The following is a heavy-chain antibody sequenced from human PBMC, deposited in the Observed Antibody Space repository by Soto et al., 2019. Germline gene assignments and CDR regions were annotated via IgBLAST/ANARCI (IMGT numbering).Heavy chain of an antibody. Sequence: QVQLVESGGGVVQPGRSLRLSCAASGFTFSSYAMHWVRQAPGKGLEWVAVISYDGSNKYYADSVKGRFTISRDNFKSTLYLQMNSLRAEDTAVYYCARGRARGHGAEYFQHWGQGTLVTVSS. CDR3: ARGRARGHGAEYFQH. D-gene: IGHD3-10*01. J-gene: IGHJ1*01. CDR1: GFTFSSYA. CDR2: ISYDGSNK. V-gene: IGHV3-30-3*01.